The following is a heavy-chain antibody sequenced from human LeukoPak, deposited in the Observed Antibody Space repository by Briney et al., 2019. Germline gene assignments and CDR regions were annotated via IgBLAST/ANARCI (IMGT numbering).Heavy chain of an antibody. CDR1: GFTFSSYA. CDR3: AKDQDSVVVPAAPPYYYYGMDV. J-gene: IGHJ6*02. Sequence: GGSLRLSCAASGFTFSSYAMSWVRQAPGKGLGWVSAISGSGGSTYYADSVKGRFTISRDNSKNTLYLQMNSLRAEDTAVYYCAKDQDSVVVPAAPPYYYYGMDVWGQGTTVTVSS. V-gene: IGHV3-23*01. D-gene: IGHD2-2*01. CDR2: ISGSGGST.